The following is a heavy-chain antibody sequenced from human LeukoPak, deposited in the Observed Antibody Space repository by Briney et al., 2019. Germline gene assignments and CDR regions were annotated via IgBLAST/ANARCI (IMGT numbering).Heavy chain of an antibody. J-gene: IGHJ6*03. D-gene: IGHD3-10*01. Sequence: PGGTLRLSCAASGFTFSLFGMSWVRQAPGKGLEWVSSIGGSAGRTYYADSVKGRFTISRDNSKNTLYLQMNSLRAEDTAVYYCAKCIMVRGVISIAVAGRYYYYYMDVWGKGTTVTISS. V-gene: IGHV3-23*01. CDR1: GFTFSLFG. CDR2: IGGSAGRT. CDR3: AKCIMVRGVISIAVAGRYYYYYMDV.